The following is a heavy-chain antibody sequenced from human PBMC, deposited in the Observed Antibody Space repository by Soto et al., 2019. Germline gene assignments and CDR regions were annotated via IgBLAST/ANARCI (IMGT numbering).Heavy chain of an antibody. J-gene: IGHJ3*01. D-gene: IGHD3-16*01. CDR3: AHIDITYGGLGRDDAFDV. CDR1: GFSLSSTGAG. V-gene: IGHV2-5*02. CDR2: IYWDNDR. Sequence: QITLTESGPALVKPTETLTLTCTFSGFSLSSTGAGVGWIRQPPGKALEWIALIYWDNDRRYPPSLRSRLSLTKDLSRHEVVLTMTNMDPVDTATYFCAHIDITYGGLGRDDAFDVWGQGTMVTVSS.